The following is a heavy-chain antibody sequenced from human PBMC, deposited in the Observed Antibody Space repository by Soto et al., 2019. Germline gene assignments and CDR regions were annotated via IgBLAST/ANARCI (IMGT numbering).Heavy chain of an antibody. J-gene: IGHJ4*02. V-gene: IGHV4-31*03. D-gene: IGHD1-26*01. CDR2: IYYSGST. Sequence: QVQLQESGPGLVKPSHTLSLTCTVSGGSISSGGYYWSWIRQHPGKGLEWIGYIYYSGSTYYNPSLKSRVTISVDTSKNQFSLKLSSVTAADTAVYYCARLFLGGRLGAKSFDYWGQGTLVTVSS. CDR1: GGSISSGGYY. CDR3: ARLFLGGRLGAKSFDY.